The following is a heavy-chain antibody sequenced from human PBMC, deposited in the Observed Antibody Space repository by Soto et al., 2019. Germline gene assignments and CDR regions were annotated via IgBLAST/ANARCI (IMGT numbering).Heavy chain of an antibody. CDR3: ARTNTYYYDSSVYDAFDI. V-gene: IGHV4-31*03. J-gene: IGHJ3*02. D-gene: IGHD3-22*01. CDR2: IYYSGST. CDR1: GGSISSGGYY. Sequence: SETLSLTCTVSGGSISSGGYYWSWIRQHPGKGLEWIGYIYYSGSTYYNPSLKSRVTISVDTSKNQFSLKLSSVTAADTAVYYCARTNTYYYDSSVYDAFDIWGQGTMVTVSS.